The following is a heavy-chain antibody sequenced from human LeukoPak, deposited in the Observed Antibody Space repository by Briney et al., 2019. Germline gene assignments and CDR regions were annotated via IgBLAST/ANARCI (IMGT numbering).Heavy chain of an antibody. CDR3: ARGGASYGSY. Sequence: GGSLRLSCAASGFTFSSSAMNWVRQAPGKGLEWVSSINQISSHIYYAESVRGRFSISRDNAKNSVYLQMNSLRAEDTAIYYCARGGASYGSYWGQGTLVTVSS. V-gene: IGHV3-21*01. D-gene: IGHD3-16*01. CDR2: INQISSHI. CDR1: GFTFSSSA. J-gene: IGHJ4*02.